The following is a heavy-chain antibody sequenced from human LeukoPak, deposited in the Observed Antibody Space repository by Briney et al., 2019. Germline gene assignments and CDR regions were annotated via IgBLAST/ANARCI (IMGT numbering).Heavy chain of an antibody. CDR2: IYYSGST. CDR1: GGSISSSSYY. V-gene: IGHV4-39*01. J-gene: IGHJ4*02. CDR3: ARQGITTHPDY. Sequence: SETLSLTCTVSGGSISSSSYYWGWIRQPPGKGLEWIGSIYYSGSTYYNPSLKSRVTISVDTSKNQFSLKLSSVTAADTAVYYCARQGITTHPDYWGQGTLVTVSS. D-gene: IGHD4-11*01.